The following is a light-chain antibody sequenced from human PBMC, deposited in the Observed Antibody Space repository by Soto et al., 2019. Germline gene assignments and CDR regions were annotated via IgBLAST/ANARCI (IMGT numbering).Light chain of an antibody. Sequence: DIQMTQSPSTLSASVGDSVTITCRASQSISTWLAWYQQKPGKAPNLLIYAASSLQSGVPSRFSGGGSGTDFTLTISSLQPEDFATYYCQQSYNIPRTFGQGTRLEIK. CDR2: AAS. CDR1: QSISTW. V-gene: IGKV1-39*01. CDR3: QQSYNIPRT. J-gene: IGKJ5*01.